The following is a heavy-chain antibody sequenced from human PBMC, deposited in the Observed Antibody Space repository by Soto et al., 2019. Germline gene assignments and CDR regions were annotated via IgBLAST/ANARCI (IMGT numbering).Heavy chain of an antibody. Sequence: KQSQTLSLTCAISGDSVSSNSAAWNWIRQSPSRGLEWLGRTYYRSKWYNDYAVSVKSRITINPDTSKNQFSLQLNSVTPEDTAVYYCARALRYSYGQRSAGYYGMDVWGQGTTVTVSS. V-gene: IGHV6-1*01. CDR2: TYYRSKWYN. CDR3: ARALRYSYGQRSAGYYGMDV. CDR1: GDSVSSNSAA. D-gene: IGHD5-18*01. J-gene: IGHJ6*02.